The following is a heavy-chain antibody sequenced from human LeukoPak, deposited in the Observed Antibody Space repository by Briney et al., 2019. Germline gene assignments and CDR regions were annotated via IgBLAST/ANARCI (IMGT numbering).Heavy chain of an antibody. D-gene: IGHD3-10*01. Sequence: PSETLSLTCTVSGGSISSGSYYWSWIRQPAGKGLEWIGRIYTSGSTNYNPSLKSRVTISVDTSKNQFSLKLSSVTAADTAVYHCARGPHYGSGSYRYYYYYYYMDVWGKGTTVTISS. CDR3: ARGPHYGSGSYRYYYYYYYMDV. CDR2: IYTSGST. CDR1: GGSISSGSYY. V-gene: IGHV4-61*02. J-gene: IGHJ6*03.